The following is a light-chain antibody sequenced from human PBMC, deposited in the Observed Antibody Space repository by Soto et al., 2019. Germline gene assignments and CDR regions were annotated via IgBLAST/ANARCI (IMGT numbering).Light chain of an antibody. V-gene: IGKV3-20*01. CDR1: QSVSSSY. J-gene: IGKJ1*01. CDR3: QQYVSSPWA. Sequence: IVLTQSPATLSLSPWERATLSCRASQSVSSSYLAWYQQKPGQAPRLLIYGASRRATGIPDRFSGSGSGTDFTLTISRLEPEDFAVYYCQQYVSSPWAFGQGTKVDIK. CDR2: GAS.